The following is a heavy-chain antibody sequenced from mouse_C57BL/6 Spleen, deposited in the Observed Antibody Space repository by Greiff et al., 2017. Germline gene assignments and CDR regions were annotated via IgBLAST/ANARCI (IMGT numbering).Heavy chain of an antibody. CDR1: GFTFSDYG. CDR2: ISSGSSTI. Sequence: EVKLVESGGGLVKPGGSLKLSCAASGFTFSDYGMHWVRQAPEKGLEWVAYISSGSSTIYYADTVKGRFTISRDNAKHTLFLQMTSLRSEDTAMYYCASLYYDYRSYFDYWGQGTTLTVSS. D-gene: IGHD2-4*01. J-gene: IGHJ2*01. CDR3: ASLYYDYRSYFDY. V-gene: IGHV5-17*01.